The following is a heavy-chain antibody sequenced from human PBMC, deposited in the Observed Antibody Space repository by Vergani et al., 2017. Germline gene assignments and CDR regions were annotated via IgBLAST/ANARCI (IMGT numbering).Heavy chain of an antibody. CDR1: GFTFDDYG. J-gene: IGHJ3*02. D-gene: IGHD3-22*01. V-gene: IGHV3-20*01. CDR3: AIVGYYYDSSLPNAFDI. Sequence: EVQLVESGGGVVRPGGSLRLSCAASGFTFDDYGMSWVRHAPGKGLEWVSGINWNGGSTGYADSVKGRFTISRDNAKNSLYLQMNSLRAEDTALYHCAIVGYYYDSSLPNAFDIWGQGTMVTVSS. CDR2: INWNGGST.